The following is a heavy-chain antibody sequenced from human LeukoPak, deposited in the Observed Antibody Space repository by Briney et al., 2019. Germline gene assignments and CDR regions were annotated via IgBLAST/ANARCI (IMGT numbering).Heavy chain of an antibody. Sequence: SETLSLTCTVSGGSISSYYWSWIRQPPWKGLEWIGYVYYSGSTNYNPSLKSRVTISVDTSKNQFSLKLSSVTAADTAVYYCASTYIAVAGAFDYWGQGTLVTVSS. CDR2: VYYSGST. V-gene: IGHV4-59*01. J-gene: IGHJ4*02. CDR1: GGSISSYY. D-gene: IGHD6-19*01. CDR3: ASTYIAVAGAFDY.